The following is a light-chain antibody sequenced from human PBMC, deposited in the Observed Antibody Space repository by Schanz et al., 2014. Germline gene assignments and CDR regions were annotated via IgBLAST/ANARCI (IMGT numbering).Light chain of an antibody. CDR1: SSNIGSNT. V-gene: IGLV1-51*01. Sequence: QSVLTQPPSASATPGQRVTISCSGSSSNIGSNTVNWYQQLPGTAPKLLIYDNNERPSGIPDRFSGSKSGTSATLAITGLQTGDEADYYCGAWDSSLSAGVFGGGTKLTVL. CDR3: GAWDSSLSAGV. CDR2: DNN. J-gene: IGLJ3*02.